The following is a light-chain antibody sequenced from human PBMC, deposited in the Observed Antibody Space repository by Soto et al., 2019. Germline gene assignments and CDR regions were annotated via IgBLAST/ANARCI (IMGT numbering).Light chain of an antibody. CDR1: QSVSSY. Sequence: EIVLTPSPATLSLPPVERATLSCRASQSVSSYLAWYQQKPGQAPRLLLYGASARATGVPARFSGSGSGTQFTLTISRLEPEDFAVYYCQQYGSSVTFGGGTKVDIK. J-gene: IGKJ4*01. CDR2: GAS. V-gene: IGKV3-20*01. CDR3: QQYGSSVT.